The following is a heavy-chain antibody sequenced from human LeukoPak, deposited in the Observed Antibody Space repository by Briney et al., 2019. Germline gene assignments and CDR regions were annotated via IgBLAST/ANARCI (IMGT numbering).Heavy chain of an antibody. D-gene: IGHD4-11*01. CDR3: ARGTYDYSNYFDY. Sequence: SETLSLTCTVSGGSISSSSYYCGWIRQPPGKGLEWIGSIYCSGSTYYNPSLKSRVTISVDTSKNQFSLKLSSVTAADTAVYYCARGTYDYSNYFDYWGQGTLVTVSS. CDR2: IYCSGST. CDR1: GGSISSSSYY. V-gene: IGHV4-39*01. J-gene: IGHJ4*02.